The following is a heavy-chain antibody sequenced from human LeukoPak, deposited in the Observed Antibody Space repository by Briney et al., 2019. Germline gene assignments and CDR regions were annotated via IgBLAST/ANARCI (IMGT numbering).Heavy chain of an antibody. CDR1: GYTFTGYY. V-gene: IGHV1-2*02. Sequence: GASVKVSCKASGYTFTGYYMHWVRQAPGQGLEWMGWINPNSGGTNYAQKFQGRVTMTRDTSISTAYMELSRLRSDDTAVYYCARVRAQYYYDSSGYSVFDYWGQGTLVTVSS. J-gene: IGHJ4*02. CDR3: ARVRAQYYYDSSGYSVFDY. CDR2: INPNSGGT. D-gene: IGHD3-22*01.